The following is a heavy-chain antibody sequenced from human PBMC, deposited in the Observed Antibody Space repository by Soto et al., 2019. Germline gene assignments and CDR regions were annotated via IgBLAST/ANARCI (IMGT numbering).Heavy chain of an antibody. CDR1: GDSIGKSKYY. D-gene: IGHD1-1*01. CDR2: VFYNGNT. CDR3: AKHPYNPLDTPFWYFDL. J-gene: IGHJ2*01. Sequence: QLQLQESGPGRVKPSETLSLTCTVSGDSIGKSKYYWGWVRQAPGKGLEWIGSVFYNGNTYYKPSLASRVFMSVDTSKNQFSLRLTSVTASDSGVYFCAKHPYNPLDTPFWYFDLWGRGTQVTVSS. V-gene: IGHV4-39*01.